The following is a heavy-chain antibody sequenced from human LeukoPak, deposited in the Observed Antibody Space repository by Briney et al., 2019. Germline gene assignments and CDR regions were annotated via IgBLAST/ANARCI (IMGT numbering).Heavy chain of an antibody. CDR2: ISYGNT. V-gene: IGHV4-59*01. CDR3: ARDEAHSYGRYFDP. CDR1: GGSISTYY. Sequence: SETLSPTCSGAGGSISTYYWNWIRQTPGKGLEWIGHISYGNTDYNPSLKSRVTISVDTSKNQFSLKLTSVTAADTAVYYCARDEAHSYGRYFDPWGQGALVIVSS. D-gene: IGHD5-18*01. J-gene: IGHJ5*02.